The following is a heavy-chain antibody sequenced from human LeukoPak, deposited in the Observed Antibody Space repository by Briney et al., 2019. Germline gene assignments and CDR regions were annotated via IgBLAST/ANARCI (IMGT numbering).Heavy chain of an antibody. Sequence: TGGSPRLSCAASGFTFSNAWMSWVRQAPGRGLEWVANIHPEGNEKYHVESVKGRFTISRDNAKNSLFLQMNSLRAEDTAVYCCARVSVKVLDYWGQGTLVTVSS. V-gene: IGHV3-7*01. CDR2: IHPEGNEK. CDR3: ARVSVKVLDY. D-gene: IGHD3-10*01. CDR1: GFTFSNAW. J-gene: IGHJ4*02.